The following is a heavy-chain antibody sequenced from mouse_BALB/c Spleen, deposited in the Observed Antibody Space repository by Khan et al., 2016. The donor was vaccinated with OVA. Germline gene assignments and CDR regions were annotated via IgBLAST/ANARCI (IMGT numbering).Heavy chain of an antibody. D-gene: IGHD2-14*01. CDR1: GDSITSGY. V-gene: IGHV3-8*02. Sequence: EVQLQESGPSLVKPSQTLSLTCSVTGDSITSGYWNWIRKFPGNKLEYMGYIIYTGYTYYNPSLQSRISITRHTSKNQYYLQLNSVRYEDTATYYCARSTYRYAFVYWGQGTLVTVSA. CDR3: ARSTYRYAFVY. J-gene: IGHJ3*01. CDR2: IIYTGYT.